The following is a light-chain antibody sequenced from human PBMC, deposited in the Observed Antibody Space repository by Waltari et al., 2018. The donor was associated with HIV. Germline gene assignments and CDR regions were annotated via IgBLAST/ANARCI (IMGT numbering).Light chain of an antibody. CDR3: CSRDVTGDQRV. CDR1: SLRTNY. Sequence: SDELTQAPEVSVALGQTVKITCQGDSLRTNYASWYQQKPGQATVIVLYGKNNRPAGVPDRVSASSSGNIASLTISATLVEDEATYVCCSRDVTGDQRVFGPGTWVAV. CDR2: GKN. J-gene: IGLJ1*01. V-gene: IGLV3-19*01.